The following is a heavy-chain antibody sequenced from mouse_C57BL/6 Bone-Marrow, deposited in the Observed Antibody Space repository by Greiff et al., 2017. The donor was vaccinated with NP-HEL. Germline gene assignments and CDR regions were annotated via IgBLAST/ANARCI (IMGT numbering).Heavy chain of an antibody. Sequence: VKLMESGAELVKPGASVKISCKASGYEFSNYWMNWVKQRPGKGPEWIGQIYPGDGDTNYNGKFKDKATLTADKSSSTAYMQLSRLTSEDSAVYFCARGAYWGQGTLVTVSA. CDR3: ARGAY. CDR1: GYEFSNYW. J-gene: IGHJ3*01. V-gene: IGHV1-80*01. CDR2: IYPGDGDT.